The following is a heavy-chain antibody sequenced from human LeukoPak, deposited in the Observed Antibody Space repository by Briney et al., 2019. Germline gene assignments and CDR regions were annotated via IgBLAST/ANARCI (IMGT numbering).Heavy chain of an antibody. CDR2: ISPYNDNT. J-gene: IGHJ4*02. D-gene: IGHD3-10*01. CDR1: GYSFPSYG. Sequence: ASVKVSCKASGYSFPSYGISWVRQAPGQGPEWMGWISPYNDNTNYAQKLQGRATLTTDTSTSTAYMELRSLRSDDTAVYYCARHFYGSGTYYHFDYWGQGTLVTVSS. CDR3: ARHFYGSGTYYHFDY. V-gene: IGHV1-18*01.